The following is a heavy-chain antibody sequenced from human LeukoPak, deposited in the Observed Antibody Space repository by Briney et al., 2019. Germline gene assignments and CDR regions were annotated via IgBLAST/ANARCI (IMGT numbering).Heavy chain of an antibody. V-gene: IGHV3-30*01. J-gene: IGHJ4*02. CDR1: GFTFSSYA. D-gene: IGHD2-21*02. CDR3: ARDPAYCGGDCYSHFDY. CDR2: VSYDGSNK. Sequence: GGSLRLSCAASGFTFSSYAMHWVRQAPGKGLEWVAVVSYDGSNKYYADSVKGRFTISRDNSKNTLYLQMNSLRAEDTAVYYCARDPAYCGGDCYSHFDYWGQGTLVTVSS.